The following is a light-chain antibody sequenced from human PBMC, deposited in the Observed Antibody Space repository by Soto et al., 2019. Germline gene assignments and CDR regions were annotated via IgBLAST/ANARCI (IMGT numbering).Light chain of an antibody. V-gene: IGKV1-5*01. J-gene: IGKJ1*01. CDR3: HQRQSWPRT. CDR1: QSISTW. CDR2: DAS. Sequence: DIQMTQSPSTLSASVGDSVTITCRASQSISTWLAWYQQKPGKAPKLLIYDASSLEGGVPSRFSGSGSGTEFTPTISGLQPDDFAVYYCHQRQSWPRTFGQGTKVDIK.